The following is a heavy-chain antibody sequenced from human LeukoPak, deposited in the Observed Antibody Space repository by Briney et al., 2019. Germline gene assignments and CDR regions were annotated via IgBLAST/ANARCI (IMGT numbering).Heavy chain of an antibody. J-gene: IGHJ6*03. D-gene: IGHD3-10*01. CDR1: GFTFSDYY. Sequence: GGSLRLSCAASGFTFSDYYMSWIRQAPGKGLEWVSGINWNGGSTGYADSVKGRFTISRDNAKNSLYLQMNSLRAEDTALYYCARSMVPYYYYYMDVWGKGTTVTVSS. CDR2: INWNGGST. V-gene: IGHV3-20*04. CDR3: ARSMVPYYYYYMDV.